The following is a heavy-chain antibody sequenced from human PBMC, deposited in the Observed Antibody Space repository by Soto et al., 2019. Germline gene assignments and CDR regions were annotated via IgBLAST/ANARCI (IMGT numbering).Heavy chain of an antibody. J-gene: IGHJ5*02. CDR3: AKGGYCSSTSCYTAAS. Sequence: LRLSCAASGFTFSSYAMSWVRQAPGKGLEWVSAISGSGGSTYYADSVKGRFTISRDNSKNTLYLQMNSLRAEDTAVYYCAKGGYCSSTSCYTAASWGQGTLVTVSS. CDR1: GFTFSSYA. V-gene: IGHV3-23*01. D-gene: IGHD2-2*02. CDR2: ISGSGGST.